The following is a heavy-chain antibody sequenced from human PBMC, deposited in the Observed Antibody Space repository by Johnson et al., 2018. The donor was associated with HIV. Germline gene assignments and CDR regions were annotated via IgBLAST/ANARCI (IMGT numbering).Heavy chain of an antibody. Sequence: VQLVESGGGVVQPGGSLRLSCAASGFTVSSNYMSWVRQAPGKGLEWVSYISSSGSTIYYADSVKGRFTISRDNAKNSLYLQMNSLRAEDTAVYYCARDAARLESDAFDIWGQGTMVTVSS. CDR3: ARDAARLESDAFDI. D-gene: IGHD6-6*01. J-gene: IGHJ3*02. V-gene: IGHV3-11*04. CDR1: GFTVSSNY. CDR2: ISSSGSTI.